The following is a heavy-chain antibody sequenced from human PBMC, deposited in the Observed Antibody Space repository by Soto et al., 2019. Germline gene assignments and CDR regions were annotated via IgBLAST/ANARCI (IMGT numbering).Heavy chain of an antibody. CDR3: ARQEDYDFWSGYSGY. J-gene: IGHJ4*02. V-gene: IGHV4-39*01. CDR2: IYYSGST. D-gene: IGHD3-3*01. CDR1: GGSISSSSYY. Sequence: PSETLSLTCTVSGGSISSSSYYWGWIRQPPGKGLEWIGSIYYSGSTYYNPSLKSRVTISVDTSKNQSSLKLSSVTAADTAVYYCARQEDYDFWSGYSGYWGQGTLVTVSS.